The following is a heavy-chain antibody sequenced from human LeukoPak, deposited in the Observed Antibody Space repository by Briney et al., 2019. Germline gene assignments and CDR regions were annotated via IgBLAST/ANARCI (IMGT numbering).Heavy chain of an antibody. V-gene: IGHV3-11*04. D-gene: IGHD3-16*02. CDR2: ISSSGSTI. CDR3: AKDYVWGSYRWESYFDY. J-gene: IGHJ4*02. CDR1: GFTFSDYY. Sequence: KPGGSLRLSCAASGFTFSDYYMSWIRQAPGKGLEWVSYISSSGSTIYYADSVKGRFTISRDNAKNSLYLQMHSLRAEDTAVYYCAKDYVWGSYRWESYFDYWGQGTLVTVSS.